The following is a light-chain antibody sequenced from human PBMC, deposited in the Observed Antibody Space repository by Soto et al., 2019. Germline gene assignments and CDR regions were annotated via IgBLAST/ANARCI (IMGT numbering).Light chain of an antibody. CDR2: TAS. V-gene: IGKV1-27*01. Sequence: DIQMTQSPSSLSASVGDRVTITCRASQAIGIYVSWYQQKSGGVPRLLIYTASTLQSGVPSRFSGSRSGTDFTLTISSLQREDAATYCCQENVGGPRTVGQGTKVEI. J-gene: IGKJ1*01. CDR1: QAIGIY. CDR3: QENVGGPRT.